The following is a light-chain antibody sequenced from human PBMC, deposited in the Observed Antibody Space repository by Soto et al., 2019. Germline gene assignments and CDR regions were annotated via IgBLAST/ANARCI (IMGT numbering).Light chain of an antibody. J-gene: IGKJ5*01. V-gene: IGKV1-5*03. CDR1: QNINFE. CDR2: KVS. CDR3: QVYNNYPNP. Sequence: DIQMTQSPSSLSASLGDRVTITCRASQNINFELAWYQQKPGKAPKVLIYKVSTLETGVPSRFSGSGSGTEFTLTISSLQPDDFAAYYCQVYNNYPNPFGQGARLAIK.